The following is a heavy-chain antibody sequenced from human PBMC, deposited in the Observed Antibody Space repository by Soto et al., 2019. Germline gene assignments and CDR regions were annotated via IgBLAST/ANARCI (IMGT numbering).Heavy chain of an antibody. V-gene: IGHV3-33*01. J-gene: IGHJ4*02. CDR1: GYTFSTYG. CDR2: IWYDGSKK. D-gene: IGHD4-17*01. Sequence: QVQLVESGGGVVQLGTSLRLSCVGSGYTFSTYGIHWIRQAPGKGLEWVAVIWYDGSKKYYADSVKGRFTISRDDSKNTLYLQMNSLRAEDTAVYYCARDPGTTVYYFDYWGQGTLVTVSS. CDR3: ARDPGTTVYYFDY.